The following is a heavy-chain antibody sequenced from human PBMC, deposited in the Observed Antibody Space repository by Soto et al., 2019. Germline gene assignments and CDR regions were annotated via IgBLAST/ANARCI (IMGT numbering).Heavy chain of an antibody. J-gene: IGHJ4*02. D-gene: IGHD4-4*01. CDR3: ARGMTTVTTFYY. CDR2: IYHSGST. V-gene: IGHV4-30-2*01. Sequence: QLQLQESGSGLVKPSQTLSLTCAVSGGSISSGGYSCSWIRQPPGKGLEWIGYIYHSGSTYYNPSLKSRVTISVDSSKYHFSLKLSSVTAADTAFYYFARGMTTVTTFYYWCLGTLVTVSS. CDR1: GGSISSGGYS.